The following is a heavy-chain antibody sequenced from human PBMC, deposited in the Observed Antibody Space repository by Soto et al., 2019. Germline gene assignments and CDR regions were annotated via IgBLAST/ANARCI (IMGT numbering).Heavy chain of an antibody. CDR3: ALLLWFGELPDY. J-gene: IGHJ4*02. CDR1: GFTFSSYG. V-gene: IGHV3-33*01. D-gene: IGHD3-10*01. Sequence: QVQLVESGGGVVQPGRSLRLSCAASGFTFSSYGMHWVRQAPGKGLEWVAVIWYDGSNKYYADSVKGRFTISRDNSKNTLYLQMNSLRAEDTAVYYCALLLWFGELPDYWGQGTLVTVSS. CDR2: IWYDGSNK.